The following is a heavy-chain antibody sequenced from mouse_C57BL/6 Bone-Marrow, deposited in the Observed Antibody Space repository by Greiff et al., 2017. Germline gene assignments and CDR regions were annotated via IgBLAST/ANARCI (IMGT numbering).Heavy chain of an antibody. CDR1: GFNIKDYY. J-gene: IGHJ4*01. Sequence: VQLKQSGAELVKPGASVKLSCTASGFNIKDYYMHWVKQRTEQGLEWIGRIDPEDGETKYAPKFQGQATIAADTSSNTAYLQLSSLTSEDTAFYYCARSNSNYALSMDYWGQGTSVTVSS. D-gene: IGHD2-5*01. CDR2: IDPEDGET. V-gene: IGHV14-2*01. CDR3: ARSNSNYALSMDY.